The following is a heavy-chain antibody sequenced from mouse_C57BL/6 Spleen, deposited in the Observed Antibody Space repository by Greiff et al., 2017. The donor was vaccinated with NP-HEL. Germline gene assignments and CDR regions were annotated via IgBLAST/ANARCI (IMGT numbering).Heavy chain of an antibody. CDR3: ARKAGDYDFWFAY. J-gene: IGHJ3*01. V-gene: IGHV5-6*01. D-gene: IGHD2-4*01. CDR2: ISSGGSYT. Sequence: EVKVVESGGDLVKPGGSLKLSCAASGFTFSSYGMSWVRQTPDKRLEWVATISSGGSYTYYPDSVKGRFTISRDNAKNTLYLQMSSLKSEDTAMYYCARKAGDYDFWFAYWGQGTLVTVSA. CDR1: GFTFSSYG.